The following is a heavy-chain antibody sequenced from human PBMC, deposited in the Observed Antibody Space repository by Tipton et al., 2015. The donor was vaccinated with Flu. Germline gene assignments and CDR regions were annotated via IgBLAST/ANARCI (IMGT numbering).Heavy chain of an antibody. CDR2: IYPGDSDT. J-gene: IGHJ6*02. D-gene: IGHD3-9*01. CDR3: VRQYDLLTQQCTGVDG. CDR1: GYTFSNDW. V-gene: IGHV5-51*03. Sequence: VQLVQSGAEVKKAGESLKISCKGSGYTFSNDWIGWVRQRPGKGLEWMGIIYPGDSDTRYSPSFQGQVTISVDKSISTAYLQWSSLRASDTAMYYCVRQYDLLTQQCTGVDGWGQGTAVTGSS.